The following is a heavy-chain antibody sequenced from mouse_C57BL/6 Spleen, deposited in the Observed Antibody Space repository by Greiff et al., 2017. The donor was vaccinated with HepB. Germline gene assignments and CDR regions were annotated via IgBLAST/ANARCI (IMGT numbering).Heavy chain of an antibody. V-gene: IGHV1-15*01. D-gene: IGHD1-1*01. CDR3: TRGITTVGAPYYYAMDY. Sequence: QVQLQQSGAELVRPGASVTLSCKASGYTFTDYEMHWVKQTPVHGLEWIGAIDPETGGTAYNQKFKGKAILTADKSSSTAYMELRSLTSEDSAVYYCTRGITTVGAPYYYAMDYWGQGTSVTVSS. CDR2: IDPETGGT. J-gene: IGHJ4*01. CDR1: GYTFTDYE.